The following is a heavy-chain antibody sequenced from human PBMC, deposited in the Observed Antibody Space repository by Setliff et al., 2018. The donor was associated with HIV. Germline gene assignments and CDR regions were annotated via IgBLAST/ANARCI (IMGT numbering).Heavy chain of an antibody. CDR1: SGSISSGTYY. CDR2: IDYSGSA. J-gene: IGHJ4*01. Sequence: SQTLSLTCTVSSGSISSGTYYWSWIRQYPGKGLEWIGYIDYSGSAFYNPSLKSRITISRDTSKNQFSLKMNSVTAADTAVYYCAREGKTALVTKYFDYWGHGKLVTVSS. D-gene: IGHD5-18*01. V-gene: IGHV4-31*03. CDR3: AREGKTALVTKYFDY.